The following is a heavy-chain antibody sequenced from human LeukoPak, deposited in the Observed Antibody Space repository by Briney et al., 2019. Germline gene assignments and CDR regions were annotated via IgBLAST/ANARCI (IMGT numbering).Heavy chain of an antibody. CDR3: ARDQSSSWYDDPFFDY. J-gene: IGHJ4*02. V-gene: IGHV4-61*02. D-gene: IGHD6-13*01. CDR1: GGSISSGSYY. Sequence: PSETLSLTCTVSGGSISSGSYYWSWIRQPAGKGLEWIGRIYTSGSTNYNPSLKSRVTISVDTSKNQFSLKLSSVTAADTAVYYCARDQSSSWYDDPFFDYWGQGTLVTVSS. CDR2: IYTSGST.